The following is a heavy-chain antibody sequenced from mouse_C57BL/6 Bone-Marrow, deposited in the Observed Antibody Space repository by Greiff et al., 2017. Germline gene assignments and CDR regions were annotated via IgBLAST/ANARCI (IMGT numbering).Heavy chain of an antibody. V-gene: IGHV14-4*01. J-gene: IGHJ2*01. CDR2: IDPENGDT. CDR3: TPITTVVVDY. CDR1: GFNIKDDY. D-gene: IGHD1-1*01. Sequence: VHVKQSGAELVRPGASVKLSCTASGFNIKDDYMHWVKQRPEQGLEWIGWIDPENGDTEYASKFQGKATITADTSSNTAYLQLSSLTSEDTAVYYWTPITTVVVDYGGQGTTLTVSS.